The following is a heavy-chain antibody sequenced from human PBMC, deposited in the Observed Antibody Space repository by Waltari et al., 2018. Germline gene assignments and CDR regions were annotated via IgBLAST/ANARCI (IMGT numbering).Heavy chain of an antibody. Sequence: EVEVVESGGGLMQPGGSLRLSCAASGFSVSDNFISWVRQAPGKGLGWVSISYTVGTTYLAESVKGRFTISRDNSRNTVYLQMNSRRVEDTAVYFCARVAGTALHRYYHYYMDLWGKGTTVTVSS. D-gene: IGHD2-15*01. J-gene: IGHJ6*03. CDR1: GFSVSDNF. CDR2: SYTVGTT. CDR3: ARVAGTALHRYYHYYMDL. V-gene: IGHV3-53*01.